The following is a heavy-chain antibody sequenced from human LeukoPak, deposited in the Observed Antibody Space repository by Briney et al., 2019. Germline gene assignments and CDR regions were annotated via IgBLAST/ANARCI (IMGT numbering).Heavy chain of an antibody. CDR2: IKQDGTEI. CDR3: ARGHPNIPRDIVATNAFDI. J-gene: IGHJ3*02. Sequence: PGRSLRPSCAASGFTFSSHWMSWVSQAPGKGPEWVVNIKQDGTEIYYVDSVKGRFTISRDNAKNSLYLQMNSLRAEDTAVYYCARGHPNIPRDIVATNAFDIWGQGTMVTVSS. D-gene: IGHD5-12*01. V-gene: IGHV3-7*01. CDR1: GFTFSSHW.